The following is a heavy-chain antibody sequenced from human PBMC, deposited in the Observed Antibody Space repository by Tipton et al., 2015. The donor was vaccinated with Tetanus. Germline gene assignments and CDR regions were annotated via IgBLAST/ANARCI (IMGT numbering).Heavy chain of an antibody. D-gene: IGHD2-15*01. Sequence: SLRLSCAASGFIFSSYGIHWVRRAPGKGLEWVAVSWYDGTDKYYADSVKGRFTISRDNSKNALYLQMNSLRAEDTAVYYCARGADCSGGSCFSGDFDNWGQGTQVTVS. CDR1: GFIFSSYG. J-gene: IGHJ4*02. CDR2: SWYDGTDK. V-gene: IGHV3-33*01. CDR3: ARGADCSGGSCFSGDFDN.